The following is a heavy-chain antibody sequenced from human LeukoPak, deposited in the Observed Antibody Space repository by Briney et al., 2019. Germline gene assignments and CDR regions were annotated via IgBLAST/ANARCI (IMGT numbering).Heavy chain of an antibody. J-gene: IGHJ4*02. CDR1: GFTFSSYG. CDR2: ISYDGNEK. Sequence: LSGRSLRLSCAASGFTFSSYGMHWVRQAPGKGLEWVAIISYDGNEKYYADSVKGRFTISRDNSKNTLYLQMNSPIADDTAVYYCTRGYGSFDNWGQGTLVIVSS. V-gene: IGHV3-30*03. CDR3: TRGYGSFDN. D-gene: IGHD3-10*01.